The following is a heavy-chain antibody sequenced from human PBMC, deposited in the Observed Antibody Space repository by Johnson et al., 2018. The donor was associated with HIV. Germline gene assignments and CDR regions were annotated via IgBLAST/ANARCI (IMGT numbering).Heavy chain of an antibody. J-gene: IGHJ3*02. Sequence: VQLVESGGGLLQPGGSLILSCAASGFTFSSYAMSWVRQAPGKGLEWVSTLGGSGGTTYYADSVKGRFTISRDNSKNTLYLQMNSLRAEDTAVYYCARERGRIAADAFDIWGQGTMVTVSS. CDR2: LGGSGGTT. CDR1: GFTFSSYA. D-gene: IGHD6-13*01. V-gene: IGHV3-23*04. CDR3: ARERGRIAADAFDI.